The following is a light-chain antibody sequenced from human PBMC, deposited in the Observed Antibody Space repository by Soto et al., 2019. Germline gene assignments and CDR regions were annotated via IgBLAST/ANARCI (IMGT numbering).Light chain of an antibody. CDR2: EVT. CDR1: STDVGLYNY. J-gene: IGLJ1*01. Sequence: QSVLTQPPSASGSPGQAVTISCTGTSTDVGLYNYVSWYQQHPGKAPKLIIYEVTKRPSGVPDRLSGSKSGNTASLTVSGLQAEDEADYYCSSYAGSSNFVFGSGTKVTVL. V-gene: IGLV2-8*01. CDR3: SSYAGSSNFV.